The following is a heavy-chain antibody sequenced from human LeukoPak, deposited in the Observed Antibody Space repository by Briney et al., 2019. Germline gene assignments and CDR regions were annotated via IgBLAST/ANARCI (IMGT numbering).Heavy chain of an antibody. J-gene: IGHJ4*02. CDR3: AKLGGNVGF. V-gene: IGHV3-23*01. CDR2: INGGGGST. CDR1: GFTFSSYA. Sequence: QTGGSLRVSCAASGFTFSSYAMCWVRRAPGKGLEWVSSINGGGGSTYYADSVKGRFTISRDNSNNTLYLQMNSLRAEDTAVYYCAKLGGNVGFWGQGTLVTVSS. D-gene: IGHD4-23*01.